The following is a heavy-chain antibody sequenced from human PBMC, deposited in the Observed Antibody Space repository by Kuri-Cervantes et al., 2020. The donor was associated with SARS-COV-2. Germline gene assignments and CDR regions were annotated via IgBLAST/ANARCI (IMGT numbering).Heavy chain of an antibody. CDR2: IIPIFGTA. Sequence: SVKVSCKASGGTFSSYAISWVRQAPGQGLEWMGGIIPIFGTANYAQKSQGRVTITADESTSTAYMELSSLRSEDTAVYYCANLREVEYYGMDVWGQGTTVTVSS. D-gene: IGHD1-26*01. CDR3: ANLREVEYYGMDV. CDR1: GGTFSSYA. V-gene: IGHV1-69*13. J-gene: IGHJ6*02.